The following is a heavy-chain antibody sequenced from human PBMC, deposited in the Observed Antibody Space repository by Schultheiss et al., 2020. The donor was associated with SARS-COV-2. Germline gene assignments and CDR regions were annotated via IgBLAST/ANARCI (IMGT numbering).Heavy chain of an antibody. CDR2: IYYSGST. D-gene: IGHD6-19*01. J-gene: IGHJ5*02. CDR1: GGSFSGYY. CDR3: ARGPPSAVAGNNWFDP. V-gene: IGHV4-59*01. Sequence: GSLRLSCAVYGGSFSGYYWSWIRQPPGKGLEWIGYIYYSGSTNYNPSLKSRVTISVDTSKNQFSLKLSSVTAADTAVYYCARGPPSAVAGNNWFDPWGQGTLVTVSS.